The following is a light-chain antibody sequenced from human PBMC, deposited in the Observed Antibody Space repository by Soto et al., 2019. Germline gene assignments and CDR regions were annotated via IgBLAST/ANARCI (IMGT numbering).Light chain of an antibody. V-gene: IGKV3-20*01. CDR3: QQFGSSPT. J-gene: IGKJ4*01. CDR2: GAS. CDR1: QTISSTC. Sequence: EIVLTQSPGTLSLSPGERATLLCRASQTISSTCLAWYQQKPGQAPRLLIYGASSRATGIPDRFSGSGSGTDFTLTISRLEPEDFAVYYCQQFGSSPTFGGGTKVDIK.